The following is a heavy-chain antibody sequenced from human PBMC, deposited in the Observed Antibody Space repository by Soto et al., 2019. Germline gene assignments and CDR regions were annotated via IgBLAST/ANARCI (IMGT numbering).Heavy chain of an antibody. CDR3: ASDGSDPMVAYYFEY. CDR1: GFTFTYG. CDR2: TWYDGSTK. V-gene: IGHV3-33*01. D-gene: IGHD3-10*01. Sequence: QVQLVESGGGVVQPGTSLRLSCVASGFTFTYGIHWVRQAPGKGLEWVAITWYDGSTKYYADSVKGRFAISRDNSKNTLYLHMSSLRAEGTAVYDCASDGSDPMVAYYFEYWGQGTLVTVSS. J-gene: IGHJ4*02.